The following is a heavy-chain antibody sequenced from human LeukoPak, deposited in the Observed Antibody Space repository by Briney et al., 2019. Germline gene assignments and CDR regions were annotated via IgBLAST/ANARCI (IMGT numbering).Heavy chain of an antibody. J-gene: IGHJ3*02. CDR2: IKWNGAST. Sequence: GGSLRLSCVASGFTFDEYGMSSVRQVPGKGLEWGAGIKWNGASTGYADSQKGRFTISRDHAKNSLYLQMHSLRAEDTALYWCARHLMVRGVIRSPFDIWGQGTMVTVSS. D-gene: IGHD3-10*01. CDR3: ARHLMVRGVIRSPFDI. CDR1: GFTFDEYG. V-gene: IGHV3-20*04.